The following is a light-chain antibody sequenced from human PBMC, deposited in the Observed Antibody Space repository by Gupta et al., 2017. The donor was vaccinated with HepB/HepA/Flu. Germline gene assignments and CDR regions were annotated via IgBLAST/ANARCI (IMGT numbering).Light chain of an antibody. J-gene: IGKJ2*04. CDR2: GVY. CDR3: RQSTHFPRS. Sequence: DIVLTQTPLSSSVTLGQPASISCRSSQSLIPSDGNIYFNWLQQRPGQPPRLLIYGVYIRFSGVPERFSGSGTGADFTLKIRRVEAEDVGIYYCRQSTHFPRSFGQGTKVEIK. CDR1: QSLIPSDGNIY. V-gene: IGKV2-24*01.